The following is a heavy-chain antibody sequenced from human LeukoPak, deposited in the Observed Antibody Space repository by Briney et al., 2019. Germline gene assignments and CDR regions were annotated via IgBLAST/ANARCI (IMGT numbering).Heavy chain of an antibody. CDR2: ISSSGSTK. CDR3: ARGEWELPDYYGMDV. CDR1: GFTFSDYY. Sequence: GGSLRLSCAASGFTFSDYYMSWLRQAPGKGLEWVSYISSSGSTKYYADSVKGRFTISRDNAKNSLYLQMNSLRAEDTAVYYCARGEWELPDYYGMDVWGQGTKVTVSS. J-gene: IGHJ6*02. D-gene: IGHD1-26*01. V-gene: IGHV3-11*01.